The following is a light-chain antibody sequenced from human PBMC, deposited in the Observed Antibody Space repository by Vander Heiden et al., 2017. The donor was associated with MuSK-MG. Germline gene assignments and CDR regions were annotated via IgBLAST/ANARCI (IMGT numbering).Light chain of an antibody. CDR3: QVSDSSSYQVV. J-gene: IGLJ2*01. CDR1: NIGSKS. V-gene: IGLV3-21*04. CDR2: FYS. Sequence: SYVLTQPPSVSVAPGKTDRITCGGNNIGSKSVPCNSRTPGLAPVLVIYFYSDRPSGIPDRFSGSNSGNTATLTPIRVESGEEADYYCQVSDSSSYQVVFGGGTKLTVL.